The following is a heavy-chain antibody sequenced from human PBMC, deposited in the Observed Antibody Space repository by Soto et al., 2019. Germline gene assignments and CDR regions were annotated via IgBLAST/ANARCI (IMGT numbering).Heavy chain of an antibody. CDR3: ARDVTGTNNLDY. CDR1: GFPFSSYS. D-gene: IGHD1-7*01. Sequence: PGGSLRLSSAASGFPFSSYSMNWVRQAPGKGLEWVSSISSSSSYIYYADSVKGRFTISRDNAKNSLYLQMNSLRAEDTAVYYCARDVTGTNNLDYWGQGTLVTVSS. CDR2: ISSSSSYI. J-gene: IGHJ4*02. V-gene: IGHV3-21*01.